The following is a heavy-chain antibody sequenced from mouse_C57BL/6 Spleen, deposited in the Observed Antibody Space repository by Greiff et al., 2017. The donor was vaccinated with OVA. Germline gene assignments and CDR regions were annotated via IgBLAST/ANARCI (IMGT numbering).Heavy chain of an antibody. D-gene: IGHD1-1*01. CDR3: ASTVVAPFAY. CDR1: GYTFTSYW. Sequence: VQLVESGAELVKPGASVKLSCKASGYTFTSYWMHWVKQRPGQGLEWIGMIHPNSGSTNYNEKFKSKATLTVDKSSSTAYMQLSSLTSEDSAVYYCASTVVAPFAYWGQGTLVTVSA. J-gene: IGHJ3*01. V-gene: IGHV1-64*01. CDR2: IHPNSGST.